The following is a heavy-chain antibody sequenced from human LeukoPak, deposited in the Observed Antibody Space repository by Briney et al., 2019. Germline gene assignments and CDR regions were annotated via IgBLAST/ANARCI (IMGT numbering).Heavy chain of an antibody. V-gene: IGHV4-59*08. D-gene: IGHD6-19*01. J-gene: IGHJ4*02. CDR3: ATTENSSGWFGY. CDR1: GGSISAYY. Sequence: SQTLSLTCTVSGGSISAYYWSWIRQPPGMGLEWIGYIYYSGSTNYNPSLKSRVAISVDTSKNQFSLKLSSVTAADTATYYCATTENSSGWFGYWGQGTLVTVSS. CDR2: IYYSGST.